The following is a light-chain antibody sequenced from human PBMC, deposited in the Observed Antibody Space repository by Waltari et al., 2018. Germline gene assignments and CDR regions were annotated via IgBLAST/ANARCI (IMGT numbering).Light chain of an antibody. CDR1: QVISNY. CDR2: AAF. CDR3: LQHNSYPLT. Sequence: DIQMTQSPSAMSASVGDRVTITCRASQVISNYLAWFQKKPGKAPKRLIYAAFTLQSGVPSRFSGSGSGTEFTLTISSLQPEDFATYYCLQHNSYPLTFGQGTKVEIK. V-gene: IGKV1-17*03. J-gene: IGKJ1*01.